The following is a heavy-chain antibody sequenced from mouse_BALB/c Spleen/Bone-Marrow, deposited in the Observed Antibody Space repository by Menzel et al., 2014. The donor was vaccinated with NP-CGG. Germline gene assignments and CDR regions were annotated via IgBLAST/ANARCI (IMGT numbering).Heavy chain of an antibody. CDR3: AREDYYYAMDY. CDR1: GFTFSSYG. V-gene: IGHV5-6-3*01. CDR2: INSNGGGT. Sequence: EVKLMESGGGLVQPGGSLKLSCAASGFTFSSYGMSWVRQTPDKRLELVATINSNGGGTYYPDSVKGRFTISRDNAKNTLYLQMSSLKSEDTAMYYCAREDYYYAMDYWGQGTSVTVSS. J-gene: IGHJ4*01.